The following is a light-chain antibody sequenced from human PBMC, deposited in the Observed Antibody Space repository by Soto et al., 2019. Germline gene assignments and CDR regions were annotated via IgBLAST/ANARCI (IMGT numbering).Light chain of an antibody. CDR2: SAS. CDR1: QGISSW. Sequence: DIQMTQSPSSVSASVGDRVTISCRASQGISSWLAWYQQKPGKAPKLLIYSASSLQSGVPSRFSRSGSWTDFTLTINSLPPEDFATYYCQPGNSFPPHFGQGKRLEIK. CDR3: QPGNSFPPH. V-gene: IGKV1-12*01. J-gene: IGKJ5*01.